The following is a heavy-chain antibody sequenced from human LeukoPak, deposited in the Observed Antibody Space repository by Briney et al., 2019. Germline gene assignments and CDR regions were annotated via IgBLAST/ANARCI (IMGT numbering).Heavy chain of an antibody. CDR2: ISAYNGNT. D-gene: IGHD3-3*01. V-gene: IGHV1-18*01. Sequence: ASVTVSCTASGYTFTSYGISWVRQAPGQGLEWMGWISAYNGNTNYAQKLQGRVTMTTDTSTSTAYMELRSLRSDDTAVYYCARDVTIFGVVQTYYYYGMDVWGQGTTVTVSS. CDR1: GYTFTSYG. J-gene: IGHJ6*02. CDR3: ARDVTIFGVVQTYYYYGMDV.